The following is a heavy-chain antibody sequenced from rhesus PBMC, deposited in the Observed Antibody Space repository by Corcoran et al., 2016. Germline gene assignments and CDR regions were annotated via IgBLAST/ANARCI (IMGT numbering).Heavy chain of an antibody. V-gene: IGHV4-169*01. D-gene: IGHD2-21*01. J-gene: IGHJ4*01. CDR3: ATGRTDY. CDR2: IYGSGSST. Sequence: QLQLQESGPGLVKPSETLSVTCAVSGCSIRSSSWSWIRPAPGKGLEWIGYIYGSGSSTNYNPSLKSRVTLSVDTSKNQLSLKLSSVTTADTAVYYCATGRTDYGGQGVLVTVSS. CDR1: GCSIRSSS.